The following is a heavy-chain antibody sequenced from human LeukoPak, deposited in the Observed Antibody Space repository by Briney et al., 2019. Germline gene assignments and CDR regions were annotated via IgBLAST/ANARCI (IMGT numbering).Heavy chain of an antibody. J-gene: IGHJ5*02. V-gene: IGHV4-39*01. CDR3: ARHDWFDP. CDR1: GGSISSCSYY. CDR2: IYYCGSI. Sequence: PSETLSITCTVSGGSISSCSYYWAWIPQPPGKGLEWIGSIYYCGSIYYNPSLKSRVTISVDTSNNQFSLKLNSVTAAETAVYYCARHDWFDPWGQGTLVTVSS.